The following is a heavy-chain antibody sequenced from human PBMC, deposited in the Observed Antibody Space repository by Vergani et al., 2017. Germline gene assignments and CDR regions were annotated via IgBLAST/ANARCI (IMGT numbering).Heavy chain of an antibody. CDR3: ARDQEYFTIFERYYYYMDV. CDR2: ISSSSSYT. J-gene: IGHJ6*03. D-gene: IGHD3-3*01. V-gene: IGHV3-11*06. Sequence: QVQLVESGGGLVKPGGSLRLSCAASGFTFSDYYMSWIRQAPGKGLEWVSYISSSSSYTNYADSVKGRFTISRDNAKNSLYLQMNSLRAEDTAVYYCARDQEYFTIFERYYYYMDVWGKGTTVTVSS. CDR1: GFTFSDYY.